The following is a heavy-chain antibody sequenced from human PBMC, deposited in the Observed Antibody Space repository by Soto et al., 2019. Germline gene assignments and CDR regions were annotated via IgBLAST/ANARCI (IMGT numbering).Heavy chain of an antibody. V-gene: IGHV5-51*01. Sequence: GESLKISCKGSGYSFTSYWIGWVRQMPGKGLEWMGIIYPGDSDTRYSPSFQGQVTISADKSISTAYLQWSSLKASDTAMYYCARSSDCSSTSCYTYYYYGMDVWGQGTTVT. CDR3: ARSSDCSSTSCYTYYYYGMDV. J-gene: IGHJ6*02. D-gene: IGHD2-2*02. CDR1: GYSFTSYW. CDR2: IYPGDSDT.